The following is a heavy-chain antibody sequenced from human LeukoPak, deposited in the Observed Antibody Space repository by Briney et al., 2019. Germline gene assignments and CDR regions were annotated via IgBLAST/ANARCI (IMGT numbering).Heavy chain of an antibody. D-gene: IGHD2-15*01. V-gene: IGHV4-59*08. CDR2: IYYSGST. CDR3: ARSCGGGNCNYFYYGMDV. CDR1: GGSISRYY. J-gene: IGHJ6*02. Sequence: SETLSLTCTVSGGSISRYYWSWIRQPPGKGLEWIGYIYYSGSTNYNSSLKSRVTISVDTSKNQFSLNLTSVTAADTAMYYCARSCGGGNCNYFYYGMDVWGQGTTVTVSS.